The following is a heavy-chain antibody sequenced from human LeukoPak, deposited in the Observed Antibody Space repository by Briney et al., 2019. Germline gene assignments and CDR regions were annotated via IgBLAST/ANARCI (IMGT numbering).Heavy chain of an antibody. CDR3: ARVKDPGGYYYYYYMDV. CDR1: GGSFSGYY. V-gene: IGHV4-34*01. CDR2: INHSGGS. D-gene: IGHD3-16*01. Sequence: PSETLSLTCAVYGGSFSGYYWSWIRQPPGKGLEWIGGINHSGGSKYNPSLKSRVTISVDTSKNQFSLNLSSVSASDTAMYYCARVKDPGGYYYYYYMDVWGKGTTVTVSS. J-gene: IGHJ6*03.